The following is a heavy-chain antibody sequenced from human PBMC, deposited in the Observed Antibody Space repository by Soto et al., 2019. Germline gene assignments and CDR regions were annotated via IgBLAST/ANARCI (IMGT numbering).Heavy chain of an antibody. D-gene: IGHD6-13*01. CDR3: AKDNRYSSSWFDY. CDR2: ISYDGSNK. J-gene: IGHJ4*02. V-gene: IGHV3-30*18. Sequence: PGGSLRLSCAASGFTFSSYGMHWVRQAPGKGLEWVAVISYDGSNKYYADSVKGRFTISRDNSKNTLYLQMNSLRAEDTAVYYCAKDNRYSSSWFDYWGQGTLVTVSS. CDR1: GFTFSSYG.